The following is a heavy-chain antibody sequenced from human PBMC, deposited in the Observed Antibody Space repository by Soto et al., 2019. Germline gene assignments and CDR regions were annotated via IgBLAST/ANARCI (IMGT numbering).Heavy chain of an antibody. CDR1: GGSIRTGDYY. Sequence: PSETLSLTCTASGGSIRTGDYYWVWIRQTPGRGLEWIGSVYYTGTTYYTPSLQGRVTMSADTSKNTFFLELRSVTAADTAVYYCTRVPVEVSGADFDYWGQGTLVTVSS. V-gene: IGHV4-39*02. J-gene: IGHJ4*02. D-gene: IGHD6-19*01. CDR2: VYYTGTT. CDR3: TRVPVEVSGADFDY.